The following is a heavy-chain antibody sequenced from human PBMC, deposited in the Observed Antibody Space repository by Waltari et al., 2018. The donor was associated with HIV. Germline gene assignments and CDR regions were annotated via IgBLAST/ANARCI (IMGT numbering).Heavy chain of an antibody. CDR2: IYHSGST. Sequence: QVQLQESGPGLVKPSETLSLTCAVSGYSISSGYYWGWIRPPPGKGLEWIGSIYHSGSTYYNPSLKSRVTISVDTSKNQFSLKLSSVTAADTAVYYCARDSYSSTLPGGYYYGMDVWGQGTTVTVSS. V-gene: IGHV4-38-2*02. D-gene: IGHD6-13*01. CDR1: GYSISSGYY. J-gene: IGHJ6*02. CDR3: ARDSYSSTLPGGYYYGMDV.